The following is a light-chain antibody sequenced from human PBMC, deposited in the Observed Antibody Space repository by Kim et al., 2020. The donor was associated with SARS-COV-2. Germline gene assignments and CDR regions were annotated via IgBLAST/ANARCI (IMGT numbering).Light chain of an antibody. CDR2: DAA. J-gene: IGKJ1*01. Sequence: STLSASVGDRVTITCRASRSPNGWLVWYQQKPGKAPKLLTYDAATVESGVASRFSCSGFGTEFTLTISSLQPDDFASYYCQHPWTFGQGTKVDIK. V-gene: IGKV1-5*01. CDR3: QHPWT. CDR1: RSPNGW.